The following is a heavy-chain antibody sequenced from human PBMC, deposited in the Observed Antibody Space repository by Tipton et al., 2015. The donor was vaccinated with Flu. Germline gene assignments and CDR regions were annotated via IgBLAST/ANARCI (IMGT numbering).Heavy chain of an antibody. Sequence: QVQLVQSGGGLVKPGGSLRLSCAASGFTFSSYGMHWVRQAPGKGLEWVAGIWYDGSNKFYADSVKGRFTISRDNSKNTLYLQMNSLRAEDTAVYYCARGYDILTDGGGYFDYWGQGTLVTVSS. CDR1: GFTFSSYG. CDR2: IWYDGSNK. CDR3: ARGYDILTDGGGYFDY. D-gene: IGHD3-9*01. V-gene: IGHV3-33*08. J-gene: IGHJ4*02.